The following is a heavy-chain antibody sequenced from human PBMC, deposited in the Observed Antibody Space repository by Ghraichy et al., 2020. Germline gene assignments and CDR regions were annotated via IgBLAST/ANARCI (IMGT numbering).Heavy chain of an antibody. CDR1: GFTFSSYG. CDR3: AKGNRGITMVRGVINY. CDR2: ISYDGSNK. D-gene: IGHD3-10*01. V-gene: IGHV3-30*18. J-gene: IGHJ4*02. Sequence: GGSLRLSCAASGFTFSSYGMHWVRQAPGKGLEWVAVISYDGSNKYYADSVKGRFTISRDNSKNTLYLQMNSLRAEDTAVYYCAKGNRGITMVRGVINYWGQGTLVTVSS.